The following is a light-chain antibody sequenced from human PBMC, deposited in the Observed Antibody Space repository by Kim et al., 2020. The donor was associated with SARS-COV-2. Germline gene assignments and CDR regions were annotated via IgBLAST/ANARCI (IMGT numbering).Light chain of an antibody. V-gene: IGKV3-15*01. CDR1: QSVSSN. CDR3: QQYNYWSPET. J-gene: IGKJ2*01. CDR2: GAS. Sequence: EIEMTQSPSTLSVSPGERATLPCRASQSVSSNLAWYQQKPGQAPRLLIYGASTRATGIPARFSGSGSGTEFTLTISSLQSDDFAFYYCQQYNYWSPETLGQETNLE.